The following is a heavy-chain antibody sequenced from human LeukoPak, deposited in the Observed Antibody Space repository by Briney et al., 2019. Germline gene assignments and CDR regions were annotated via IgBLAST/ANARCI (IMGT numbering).Heavy chain of an antibody. CDR2: IYYSGST. CDR3: ARHFLFAVEMATKARWFDP. CDR1: GGSISSSSYY. J-gene: IGHJ5*02. Sequence: SETLSLTCTVSGGSISSSSYYWGWIRQPPGKGLEWIGSIYYSGSTYYNPSLKSRVTISVDTSKNQLSLKLSSVTAADTAVYYCARHFLFAVEMATKARWFDPWGQGTLVTVSS. V-gene: IGHV4-39*01. D-gene: IGHD5-24*01.